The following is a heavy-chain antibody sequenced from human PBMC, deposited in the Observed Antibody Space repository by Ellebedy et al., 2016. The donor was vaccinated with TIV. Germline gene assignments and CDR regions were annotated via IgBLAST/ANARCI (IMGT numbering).Heavy chain of an antibody. CDR1: GGTFFSYS. CDR3: ARLGGGGHNLGYYYRALDV. Sequence: ASVTVSCXASGGTFFSYSIAWVRQAPGQGLEWMGGIIPIYGTTNYAQKFRGRVTITADESTNAYMELSSLTSEDTAVYYCARLGGGGHNLGYYYRALDVWGQGTTVIVSS. V-gene: IGHV1-69*13. D-gene: IGHD5-24*01. J-gene: IGHJ6*02. CDR2: IIPIYGTT.